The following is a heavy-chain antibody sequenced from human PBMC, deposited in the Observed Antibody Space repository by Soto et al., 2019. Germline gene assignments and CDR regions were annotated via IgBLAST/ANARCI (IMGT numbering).Heavy chain of an antibody. CDR3: ARLRLWGYYFDY. V-gene: IGHV4-59*05. J-gene: IGHJ4*02. CDR2: IYYSGST. Sequence: SETLSLTCTVSGGSIISYYWSWIRQPAGKGLEWIGSIYYSGSTYYNPSLKSRVTISVDTSKNQFSLKLSSVTAADAAVYYCARLRLWGYYFDYWGQGTLVTVSS. CDR1: GGSIISYY. D-gene: IGHD4-17*01.